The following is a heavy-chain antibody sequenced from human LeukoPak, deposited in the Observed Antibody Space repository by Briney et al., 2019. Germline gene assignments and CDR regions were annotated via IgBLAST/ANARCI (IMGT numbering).Heavy chain of an antibody. D-gene: IGHD3-22*01. CDR1: GGTFISYA. J-gene: IGHJ4*02. V-gene: IGHV1-69*13. Sequence: SVKVSCKASGGTFISYAISWARQAPGQGLEWMGGIIPIFGTANYAQKFQGRVTITADESTSTAYMELSSLRSEDTAVYYCASRDYYDSSGYYPPVPSIDYWGQGTLVTVSS. CDR3: ASRDYYDSSGYYPPVPSIDY. CDR2: IIPIFGTA.